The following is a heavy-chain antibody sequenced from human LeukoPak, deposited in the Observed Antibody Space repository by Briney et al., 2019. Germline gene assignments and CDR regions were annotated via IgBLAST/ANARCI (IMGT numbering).Heavy chain of an antibody. J-gene: IGHJ4*02. Sequence: GGSLRLSCAASGFTFSSYGMHWVRQAPGKGLEWVAVISYDGSNKYYADSMKGRFTISRDNSKNTLYLQMNSLRAEDTAVYYCAKEGGGSTFGSDYRGQGTLVTVSS. D-gene: IGHD3-10*01. V-gene: IGHV3-30*18. CDR1: GFTFSSYG. CDR3: AKEGGGSTFGSDY. CDR2: ISYDGSNK.